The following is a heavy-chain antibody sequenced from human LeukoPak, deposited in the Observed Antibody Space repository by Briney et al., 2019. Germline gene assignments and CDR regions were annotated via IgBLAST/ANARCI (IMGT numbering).Heavy chain of an antibody. CDR3: ARGGVVVVVAATQDYYYGMDV. CDR2: INPSGGST. CDR1: GYTFTSYY. J-gene: IGHJ6*02. D-gene: IGHD2-15*01. Sequence: ASVKVSCKASGYTFTSYYMHWVRQAPGQGLEWMGIINPSGGSTSYAQKFQGRVTMTRDTSTSTVYMELSSLRSEDTAVYYCARGGVVVVVAATQDYYYGMDVWGQGTTVTVSS. V-gene: IGHV1-46*01.